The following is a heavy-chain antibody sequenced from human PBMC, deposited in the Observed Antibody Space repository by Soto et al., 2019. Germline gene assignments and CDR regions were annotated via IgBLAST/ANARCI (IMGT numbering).Heavy chain of an antibody. J-gene: IGHJ4*02. CDR2: IYWDEDE. D-gene: IGHD1-26*01. CDR1: GFSLATDGEG. Sequence: QITLKESGPTLVKPTQTLTLTCSFSGFSLATDGEGVGWVRQSPGEALEWLALIYWDEDERYSPSLKTRLTITKDISKNEVVLIMTNMEPVDTGTYFCAHSRNLITEDAQVGDFDYWGQG. V-gene: IGHV2-5*02. CDR3: AHSRNLITEDAQVGDFDY.